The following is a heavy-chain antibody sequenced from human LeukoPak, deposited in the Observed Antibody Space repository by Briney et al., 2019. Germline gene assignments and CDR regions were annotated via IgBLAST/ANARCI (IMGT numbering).Heavy chain of an antibody. J-gene: IGHJ3*02. Sequence: PGGSLRLSCAASGFTFSSYAMSWVRQAPGKGLEWVSAISGSGGSTYYADSVKGRFTISRDNSKNTLYLQMNSLRADDTAVYYCARYISGWSSAFDIWGQGTMVTVSS. CDR2: ISGSGGST. CDR1: GFTFSSYA. CDR3: ARYISGWSSAFDI. D-gene: IGHD6-19*01. V-gene: IGHV3-23*01.